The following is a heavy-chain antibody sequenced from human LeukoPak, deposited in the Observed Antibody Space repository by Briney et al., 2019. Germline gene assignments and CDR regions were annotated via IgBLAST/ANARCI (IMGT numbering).Heavy chain of an antibody. CDR3: AKDYYDSSGFLSFDY. D-gene: IGHD3-22*01. V-gene: IGHV3-53*01. CDR2: IYSGGNT. Sequence: GGSLRLSCTVSGFTVSSNSMSWVRQAPGKGLEWVSFIYSGGNTHYSDSVKGRFTISRDNSKNTLYLQMNSLRAEDTAVYYCAKDYYDSSGFLSFDYWGQGTLVTVSS. J-gene: IGHJ4*02. CDR1: GFTVSSNS.